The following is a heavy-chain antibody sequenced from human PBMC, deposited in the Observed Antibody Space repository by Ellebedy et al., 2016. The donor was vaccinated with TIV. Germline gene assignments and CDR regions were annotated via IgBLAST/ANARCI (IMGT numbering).Heavy chain of an antibody. CDR2: LSYGGGTI. CDR1: GFNFNDYY. Sequence: GGSLRLSXAASGFNFNDYYMSWIRQAPGKGLEWLSYLSYGGGTISYADSVKGRFTISRDNAKNSLYLQMNTLRDDDTAVYCCARGGRYSGSSPDYWGQGTPVTVSS. V-gene: IGHV3-11*01. D-gene: IGHD1-26*01. J-gene: IGHJ4*02. CDR3: ARGGRYSGSSPDY.